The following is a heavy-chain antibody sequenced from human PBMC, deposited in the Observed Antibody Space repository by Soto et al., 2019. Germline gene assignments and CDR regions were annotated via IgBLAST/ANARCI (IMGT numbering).Heavy chain of an antibody. D-gene: IGHD3-10*01. Sequence: ASVKVSCKAFGYTFTTYGIAWVRQAPGQGLEWMGWVSGYNGNTDYAQKSQGRVTMTTETSTTTVFMELSSLSSDDTAVYYCARDQTGTYYNEAYDLWGQGTQVTVSS. CDR2: VSGYNGNT. V-gene: IGHV1-18*01. J-gene: IGHJ5*02. CDR1: GYTFTTYG. CDR3: ARDQTGTYYNEAYDL.